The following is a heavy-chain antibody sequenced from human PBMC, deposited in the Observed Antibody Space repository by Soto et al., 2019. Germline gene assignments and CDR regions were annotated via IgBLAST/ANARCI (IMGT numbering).Heavy chain of an antibody. V-gene: IGHV5-51*01. J-gene: IGHJ6*02. CDR2: IYPGDSDT. Sequence: GESLKISCKGSGYSFTSYWIGWVRQMPGKGLEWMGIIYPGDSDTRYSPSFQGQVTISADKSISTAYLQWSCQKDSDTAMYYCARWGGYGSGSYAHYYYGMDVWGQGTTVTVSS. CDR1: GYSFTSYW. CDR3: ARWGGYGSGSYAHYYYGMDV. D-gene: IGHD3-10*01.